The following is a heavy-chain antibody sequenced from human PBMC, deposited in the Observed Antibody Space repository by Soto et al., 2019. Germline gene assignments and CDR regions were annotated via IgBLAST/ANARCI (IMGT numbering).Heavy chain of an antibody. J-gene: IGHJ1*01. Sequence: EVQLLESGGGLVQPGGSLRLSCAASGFTFSSYAMSWVCQAPGKGLEWVSAISGSGGSTYYADSVKGRFTISRDNSKNTLYLQMNSLRAEDTAVYYCAKGREYSYGFAEYFQHWGQGTLVTVSS. V-gene: IGHV3-23*01. CDR1: GFTFSSYA. CDR3: AKGREYSYGFAEYFQH. D-gene: IGHD5-18*01. CDR2: ISGSGGST.